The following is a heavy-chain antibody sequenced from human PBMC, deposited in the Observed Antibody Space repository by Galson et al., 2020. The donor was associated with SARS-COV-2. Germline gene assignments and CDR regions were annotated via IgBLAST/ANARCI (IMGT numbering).Heavy chain of an antibody. Sequence: TGGSLRLSCAASGFTFSSYSMNWVRQAPGKGLEWVSSISSSSSYIYYADSVKGRFTISRDNAKNSLYLQMNSLRVEDTAVYYCARGNHIAAAGDYWGQGTLVTVSS. D-gene: IGHD6-13*01. J-gene: IGHJ4*02. CDR3: ARGNHIAAAGDY. CDR1: GFTFSSYS. V-gene: IGHV3-21*01. CDR2: ISSSSSYI.